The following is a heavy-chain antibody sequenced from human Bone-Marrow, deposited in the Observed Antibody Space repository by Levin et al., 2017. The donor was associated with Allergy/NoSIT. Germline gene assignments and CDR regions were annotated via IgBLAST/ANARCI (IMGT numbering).Heavy chain of an antibody. Sequence: SLKISCAASGFTFDDYAMHWVRQAPGKGLEWVSGISWNSGSIGYADSVKGRFTISRDNAKNSLYLQMNSLRAEDTALYYCAKGLYSSGWYRSWGWFDPWGQGTLVTVSS. CDR2: ISWNSGSI. D-gene: IGHD6-19*01. CDR1: GFTFDDYA. V-gene: IGHV3-9*01. CDR3: AKGLYSSGWYRSWGWFDP. J-gene: IGHJ5*02.